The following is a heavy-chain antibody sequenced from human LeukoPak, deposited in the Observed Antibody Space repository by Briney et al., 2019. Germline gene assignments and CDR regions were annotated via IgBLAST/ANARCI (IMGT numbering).Heavy chain of an antibody. D-gene: IGHD2-15*01. CDR2: ISNTGGST. Sequence: GGSLRLSCAASGFSFNTYAMSWVRQAPGKGLEWVSAISNTGGSTYYADSVKGRFTISRDKSKNTLSLQMNSLRAEDTAVYYCAQQVGYCSSGSCYFTYWGQGTPVTVSS. CDR1: GFSFNTYA. J-gene: IGHJ1*01. V-gene: IGHV3-23*01. CDR3: AQQVGYCSSGSCYFTY.